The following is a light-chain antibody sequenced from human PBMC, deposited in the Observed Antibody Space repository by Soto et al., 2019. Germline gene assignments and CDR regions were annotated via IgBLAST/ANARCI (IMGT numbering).Light chain of an antibody. J-gene: IGKJ4*01. Sequence: DIHMAQSPSSLYASIGDRVTIPCRASQIIDSYLNGYQQKGVKAPKLLIYDVSKLQSEVPPRFSGSGSGTEFTLTITGLQPEDFSTYSCQQSYSSPLLAFGGGTKVEIK. V-gene: IGKV1-39*01. CDR3: QQSYSSPLLA. CDR1: QIIDSY. CDR2: DVS.